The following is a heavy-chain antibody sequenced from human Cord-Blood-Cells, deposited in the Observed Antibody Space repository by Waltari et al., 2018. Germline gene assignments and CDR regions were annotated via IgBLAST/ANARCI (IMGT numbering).Heavy chain of an antibody. D-gene: IGHD2-2*02. V-gene: IGHV1-2*02. CDR2: INPNSGGT. CDR1: GYTFTGYY. J-gene: IGHJ4*02. Sequence: QVQLVQSGAEVKKPGASVKVSCKASGYTFTGYYMHWVRQAPGQGLEWMGWINPNSGGTNYAQKFQGRVTMTRDTSISTAYMELSRLSSDDTAVYYCARAYCSSTSCYRSFDYWGQGTLVTVSS. CDR3: ARAYCSSTSCYRSFDY.